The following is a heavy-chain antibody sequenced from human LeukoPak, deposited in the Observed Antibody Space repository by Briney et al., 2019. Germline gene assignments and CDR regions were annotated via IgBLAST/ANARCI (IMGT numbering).Heavy chain of an antibody. J-gene: IGHJ4*02. V-gene: IGHV4-59*08. Sequence: SETLSLTCTVAGGSISGDYWSWIRQPPGKGLEWIGYIYDSGKTNYNPSLKSRATISLDMSKNQFSLKLSAVTAADTAVYYCARHEFAGPFAYWGQGTLVTVSS. CDR3: ARHEFAGPFAY. CDR1: GGSISGDY. CDR2: IYDSGKT. D-gene: IGHD6-13*01.